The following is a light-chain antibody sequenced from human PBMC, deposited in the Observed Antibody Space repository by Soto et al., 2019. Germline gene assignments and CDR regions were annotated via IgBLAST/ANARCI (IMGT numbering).Light chain of an antibody. Sequence: DIQMTQSPSSLSASVGDRVSITCRASQDIRSYLNWYQQKPGKAPELLIYATSNLQSGVPPRFSASGSGTDFTLTISSLQPEDFATYYCQQGYSTQWTSGKGTKV. CDR2: ATS. V-gene: IGKV1-39*01. CDR3: QQGYSTQWT. CDR1: QDIRSY. J-gene: IGKJ1*01.